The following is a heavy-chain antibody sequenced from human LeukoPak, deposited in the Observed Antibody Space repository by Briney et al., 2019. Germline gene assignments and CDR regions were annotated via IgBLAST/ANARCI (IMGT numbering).Heavy chain of an antibody. Sequence: SETLSLTCTVSGGSISSSSYYWGWIRQPPGKGLEWIGNIYYSGSTYYNPSLKSRVTISVDTSKNQFSLKLSSVTAADTAVYYCATVLLWKNWFDPWGQGTLVTVSS. V-gene: IGHV4-39*07. J-gene: IGHJ5*02. D-gene: IGHD3-10*01. CDR3: ATVLLWKNWFDP. CDR2: IYYSGST. CDR1: GGSISSSSYY.